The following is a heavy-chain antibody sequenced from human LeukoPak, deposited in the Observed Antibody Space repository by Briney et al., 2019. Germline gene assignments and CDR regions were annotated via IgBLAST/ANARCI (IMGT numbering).Heavy chain of an antibody. J-gene: IGHJ4*02. CDR3: ARESSVSGWFIY. CDR2: IYADGST. D-gene: IGHD6-19*01. V-gene: IGHV3-53*04. Sequence: PGGSLRLSCAASGFAVNNNFVGWVRQAPGKGLEWVSGIYADGSTYYADSVKGRFTLSRHDSENALSLEMNSLRPEDTALYYCARESSVSGWFIYWGQGTLVTVSS. CDR1: GFAVNNNF.